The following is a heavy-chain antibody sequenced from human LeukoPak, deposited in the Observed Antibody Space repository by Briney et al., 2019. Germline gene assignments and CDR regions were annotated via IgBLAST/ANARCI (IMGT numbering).Heavy chain of an antibody. CDR3: ARETMVRGVMVY. D-gene: IGHD3-10*01. V-gene: IGHV3-21*01. CDR2: ISSSSSYI. CDR1: GFTVSSNY. J-gene: IGHJ4*02. Sequence: PGGSLRLSCAASGFTVSSNYMNWVRQAPGKGLEWVSSISSSSSYIYYADSVKGRFTISRDNAKNSLYLQMNSLRAEDTAVYYCARETMVRGVMVYWGQGTLVTVSS.